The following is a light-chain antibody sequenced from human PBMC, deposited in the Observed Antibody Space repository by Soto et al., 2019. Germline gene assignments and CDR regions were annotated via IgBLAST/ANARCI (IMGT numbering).Light chain of an antibody. CDR1: SSDVGGYNY. CDR2: EVA. J-gene: IGLJ2*01. CDR3: CSYIGSNIV. Sequence: QSALTQPPSASGSPGQSVTISCTGTSSDVGGYNYVSWYQQHAGKAPKLMIYEVAKRPSGVPDRFSGSKSANTASLTVSGLQAEDEADYYGCSYIGSNIVFAGRTKDTVL. V-gene: IGLV2-8*01.